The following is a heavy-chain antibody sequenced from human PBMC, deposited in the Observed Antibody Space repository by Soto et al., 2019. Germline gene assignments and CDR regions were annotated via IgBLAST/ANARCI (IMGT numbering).Heavy chain of an antibody. J-gene: IGHJ4*02. CDR1: GFVFSNFG. Sequence: GGSLRLSCAASGFVFSNFGMHWVRQAPGSGLEWVALIWYDGSKTYHADSVKGRFTISRDNSKNTLYLQMNSLRAEDTAVYYCARGRSTMVRGSIPGPYYFDNWGQGTLVTVSS. V-gene: IGHV3-33*01. D-gene: IGHD3-10*01. CDR2: IWYDGSKT. CDR3: ARGRSTMVRGSIPGPYYFDN.